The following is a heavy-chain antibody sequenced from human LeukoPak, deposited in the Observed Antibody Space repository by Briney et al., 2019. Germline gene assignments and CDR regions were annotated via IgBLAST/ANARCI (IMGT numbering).Heavy chain of an antibody. CDR2: IYYSGST. CDR1: GGSISSGGYY. Sequence: KPSETLSLTCTVSGGSISSGGYYWSWIRQHPGKGLEWIGYIYYSGSTYYNPSLKSRVTISVDTSKNQFSLRLSSVTAADTAVYYCARALVVPAAVDYWGQGTLVAVSS. J-gene: IGHJ4*02. CDR3: ARALVVPAAVDY. D-gene: IGHD2-2*01. V-gene: IGHV4-31*03.